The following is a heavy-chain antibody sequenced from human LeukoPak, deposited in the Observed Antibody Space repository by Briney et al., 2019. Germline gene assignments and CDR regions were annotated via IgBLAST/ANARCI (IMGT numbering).Heavy chain of an antibody. CDR1: GYSISSGYY. D-gene: IGHD3-22*01. J-gene: IGHJ4*02. CDR3: ARGGDSSSPW. CDR2: IYHSGST. Sequence: SETLFLTCTVSGYSISSGYYWGWIRQPPGKGLEWIGSIYHSGSTYYNPSLKSRVTISVDTSKIQFSLKLSSVTAADTAVYYCARGGDSSSPWWGQGTLVTVSS. V-gene: IGHV4-38-2*02.